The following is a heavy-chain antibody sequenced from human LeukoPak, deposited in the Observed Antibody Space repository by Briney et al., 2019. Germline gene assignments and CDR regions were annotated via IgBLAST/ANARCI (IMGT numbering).Heavy chain of an antibody. D-gene: IGHD2-15*01. J-gene: IGHJ4*02. CDR3: ARQPQVAHFDY. Sequence: GGSLRLSCAASGFTFTSYTMSWVRQAPGKGLEWVSSITNNGVHTYYTDSVKGRFTISRDNANNSLYLQINSLSAEDTAIYYCARQPQVAHFDYWGQGTLVSVSS. V-gene: IGHV3-21*01. CDR2: ITNNGVHT. CDR1: GFTFTSYT.